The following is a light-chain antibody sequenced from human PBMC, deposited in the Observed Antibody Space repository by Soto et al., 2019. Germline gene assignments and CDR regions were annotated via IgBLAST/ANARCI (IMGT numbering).Light chain of an antibody. CDR3: QQYGSSPLYT. V-gene: IGKV3-20*01. Sequence: EIVLTQSPGTLSLSPGERATLSCRASQSVSSSYLAWYQQKPGQAPRLLIYGASSRATGIPDGFSGSGSGTDFNLTISRLEPEDFAVYYCQQYGSSPLYTFGQGTKLEIK. CDR1: QSVSSSY. J-gene: IGKJ2*01. CDR2: GAS.